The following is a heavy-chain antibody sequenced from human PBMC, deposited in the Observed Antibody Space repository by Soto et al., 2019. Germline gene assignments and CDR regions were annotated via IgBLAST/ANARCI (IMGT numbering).Heavy chain of an antibody. CDR3: AVFFYYYGSGCDS. J-gene: IGHJ5*02. D-gene: IGHD3-10*01. CDR2: INPDNRNT. V-gene: IGHV1-3*01. CDR1: GYNFTDYA. Sequence: QVQLVQSGAEVKKPGASVKVPCKASGYNFTDYALHWVRQAPGQGLEWMGWINPDNRNTKYSQKFQGRVTISSDTSANTAYMALRSLTSEDTAVYYCAVFFYYYGSGCDSWGQRTLVIASS.